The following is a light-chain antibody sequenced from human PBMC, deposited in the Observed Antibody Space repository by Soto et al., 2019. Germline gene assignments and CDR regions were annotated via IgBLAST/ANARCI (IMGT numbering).Light chain of an antibody. CDR3: QSYDSSLSVV. J-gene: IGLJ2*01. CDR2: ANS. V-gene: IGLV1-40*01. Sequence: QPVLTQPPSVSGAPGQRVTISCTGSSSNIGAGYDVHWYQQLPGTAPKLLIFANSNRPSGVPDRFSGSKSGTSASLAITGLQAEDESEYYCQSYDSSLSVVFGGGTKLTVL. CDR1: SSNIGAGYD.